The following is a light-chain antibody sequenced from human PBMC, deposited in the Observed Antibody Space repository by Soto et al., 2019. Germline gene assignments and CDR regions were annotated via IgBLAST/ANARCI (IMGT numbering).Light chain of an antibody. J-gene: IGKJ3*01. CDR2: GAS. V-gene: IGKV3-20*01. Sequence: EIVMTQSPATLSVSPGERATLSCRASQSVTSSYLAWYQQKPGQAPRLLIYGASNRATGIPDRFSGSGSGTDFTLTISRLEPEDFAVYYCQQYDSSPRTFGPGTKVDIK. CDR3: QQYDSSPRT. CDR1: QSVTSSY.